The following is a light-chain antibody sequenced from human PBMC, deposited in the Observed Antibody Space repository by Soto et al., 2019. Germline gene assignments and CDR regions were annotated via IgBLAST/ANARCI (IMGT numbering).Light chain of an antibody. Sequence: QSVLTQPPSTSGTPGQRVTISCSGSSSNIGSNAVTWHQQLPGTAPKLLIYNDIERPSGVPDRFSGSKSGTSASLAISGLQSEDEADYYGTAWDDSRNGVFVFGTGTKVTVL. CDR3: TAWDDSRNGVFV. J-gene: IGLJ1*01. CDR1: SSNIGSNA. CDR2: NDI. V-gene: IGLV1-44*01.